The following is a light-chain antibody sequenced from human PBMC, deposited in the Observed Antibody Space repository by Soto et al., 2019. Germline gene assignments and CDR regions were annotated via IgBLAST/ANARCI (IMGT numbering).Light chain of an antibody. Sequence: QSVLTQPPSVSAAPGQKVTISCSGSSSNIGNNYVSWYQQLPGTAPKLLIYDNNKRPSGIPDRFSGSKSGTSATLGITGLQTGDEADYYCGTWHSSLSALVFGGGTKLTVL. J-gene: IGLJ2*01. V-gene: IGLV1-51*01. CDR1: SSNIGNNY. CDR2: DNN. CDR3: GTWHSSLSALV.